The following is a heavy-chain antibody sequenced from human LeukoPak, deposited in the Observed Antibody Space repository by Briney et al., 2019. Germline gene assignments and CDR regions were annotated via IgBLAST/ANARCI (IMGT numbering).Heavy chain of an antibody. CDR3: ARDAVSGYQLLDYYYYGMDV. CDR2: TYYRSKWYN. V-gene: IGHV6-1*01. CDR1: GDSVSSNSAA. J-gene: IGHJ6*02. Sequence: SQTLSLTCAISGDSVSSNSAAWNWIRQSPSRGLEWLGRTYYRSKWYNDHAVSVKSRITINPDTSKNQFSLQLNSVTPEDTAVYYCARDAVSGYQLLDYYYYGMDVWGQGTTVTVSS. D-gene: IGHD2-2*01.